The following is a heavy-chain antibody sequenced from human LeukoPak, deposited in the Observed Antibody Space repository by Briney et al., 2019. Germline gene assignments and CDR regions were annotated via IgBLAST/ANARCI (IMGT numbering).Heavy chain of an antibody. Sequence: PGRSLRLSCAAPGFTFSSYGMHWVRQAPGKGLEWVAGIWYDASNKYYADSVKGRFTISRDNSKNTLYLQMNSLRAEDTAVYYCARVLGGSSVGYFDYWGQGTLVTVSS. CDR2: IWYDASNK. CDR1: GFTFSSYG. D-gene: IGHD2-15*01. CDR3: ARVLGGSSVGYFDY. J-gene: IGHJ4*02. V-gene: IGHV3-33*01.